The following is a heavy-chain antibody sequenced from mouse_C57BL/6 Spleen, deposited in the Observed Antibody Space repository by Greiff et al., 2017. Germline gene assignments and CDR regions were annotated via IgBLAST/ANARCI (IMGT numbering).Heavy chain of an antibody. CDR1: GYTFTSYG. J-gene: IGHJ1*03. D-gene: IGHD2-4*01. CDR3: ARSGMITTTRYWYFDV. CDR2: IYIGNGYT. Sequence: SGAELVRPGSSVKMSCKTSGYTFTSYGINWVKQRPGQGLEWIGYIYIGNGYTEYNEKFKGKATLTSDTSSSTAYMQLSSLTSEDSAIYFCARSGMITTTRYWYFDVWGTGTTVTVSS. V-gene: IGHV1-58*01.